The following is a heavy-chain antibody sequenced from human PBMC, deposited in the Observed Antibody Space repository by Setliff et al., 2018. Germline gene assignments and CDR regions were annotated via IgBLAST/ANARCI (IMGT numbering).Heavy chain of an antibody. CDR1: GGSISSYN. D-gene: IGHD3-9*01. Sequence: SETLSLTCTVSGGSISSYNWSWIRQPPGKGLGWIGNIYYRGSTNYNPSLKSRVTITVDTSTNQISLKLSPVTAADTAVYYCARRLRYFDWSANWFDPWGQGTLVTVSS. CDR2: IYYRGST. V-gene: IGHV4-59*08. CDR3: ARRLRYFDWSANWFDP. J-gene: IGHJ5*02.